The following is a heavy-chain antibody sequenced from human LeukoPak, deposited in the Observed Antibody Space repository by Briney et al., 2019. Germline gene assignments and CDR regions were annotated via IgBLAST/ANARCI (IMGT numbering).Heavy chain of an antibody. J-gene: IGHJ4*02. CDR1: GFTFSSYA. CDR3: ARDTGVVVAATSDY. V-gene: IGHV3-30*07. Sequence: GGSLRLSCAASGFTFSSYAMHWVRQAPGKGLEWVAVISYDGSNKYYADSVKGRFTISRDNSKNTLYLQMNSLRAEDTAVYYCARDTGVVVAATSDYWGQGTLVTVSS. CDR2: ISYDGSNK. D-gene: IGHD2-15*01.